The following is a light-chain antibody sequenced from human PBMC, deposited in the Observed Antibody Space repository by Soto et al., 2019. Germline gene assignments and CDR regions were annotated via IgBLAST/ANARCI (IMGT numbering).Light chain of an antibody. V-gene: IGLV2-8*01. CDR3: SSYIGSNNFV. Sequence: QSALTQPPSASGSPGQSVTISCTGTSGDVDYNYVSWYQQYPDKAPKLMIYKVSGRPSGVPDRFSGSKSGNTAFLTVSGLQPEDEADYYCSSYIGSNNFVFGTGTKVTV. CDR2: KVS. J-gene: IGLJ1*01. CDR1: SGDVDYNY.